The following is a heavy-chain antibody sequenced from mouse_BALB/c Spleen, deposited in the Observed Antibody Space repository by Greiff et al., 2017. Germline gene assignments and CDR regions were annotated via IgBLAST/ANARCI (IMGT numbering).Heavy chain of an antibody. CDR3: ARHGGYGSSWFAY. Sequence: EVKLMESGGGLVKPGGSLKLSCAASGFAFSSYDMSWVRQTPEKRLEWVAYISSGGGSTYYPDTVKGRFTISRDNAKNTLYLQMSSLKSEDTAMYYCARHGGYGSSWFAYWGQGTLVTVSA. CDR1: GFAFSSYD. D-gene: IGHD1-1*01. CDR2: ISSGGGST. J-gene: IGHJ3*01. V-gene: IGHV5-12-1*01.